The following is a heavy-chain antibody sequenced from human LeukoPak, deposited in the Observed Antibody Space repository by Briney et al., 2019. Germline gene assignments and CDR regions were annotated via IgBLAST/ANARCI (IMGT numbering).Heavy chain of an antibody. CDR3: ARVEDGDYHFDY. CDR2: IYYSGST. D-gene: IGHD4-17*01. Sequence: SETLSLTCTVPGGSISSYYWSWIRQPPGKGLEWIGYIYYSGSTNYNPSLKSRVTISVDTSKNQFSLKLSSVTAADTAVYYCARVEDGDYHFDYWGQGTLVTVSS. V-gene: IGHV4-59*01. J-gene: IGHJ4*02. CDR1: GGSISSYY.